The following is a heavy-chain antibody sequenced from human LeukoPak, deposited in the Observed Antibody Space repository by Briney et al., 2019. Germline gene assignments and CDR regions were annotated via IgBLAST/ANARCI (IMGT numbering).Heavy chain of an antibody. V-gene: IGHV4-30-2*01. Sequence: SETLSLTCAVSGGSISSGGYSWSWIRQPPGKGLEWIGYIYHSGSTYYNPSLKSQVTISVDRSKNQFSLKLSSVTAADTAVYYCARTDYDFWSGYTYGMDVWGQGTTVTVSS. J-gene: IGHJ6*02. D-gene: IGHD3-3*01. CDR3: ARTDYDFWSGYTYGMDV. CDR2: IYHSGST. CDR1: GGSISSGGYS.